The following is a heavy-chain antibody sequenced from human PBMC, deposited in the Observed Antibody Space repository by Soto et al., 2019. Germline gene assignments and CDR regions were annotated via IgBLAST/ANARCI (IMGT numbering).Heavy chain of an antibody. CDR3: ARGDRGLYKGYFVL. CDR2: ISYAGSNK. J-gene: IGHJ2*01. V-gene: IGHV3-30*03. D-gene: IGHD1-1*01. CDR1: GFTFSSYG. Sequence: QVQLVESGGGVVQPGRSLRLSCAASGFTFSSYGMHWVRQAPGKGLVWVAVISYAGSNKYYADSVKGRFTISRDNSKNTLYLQTNSPRAEDTAVYYFARGDRGLYKGYFVLGGRGTLFTFSS.